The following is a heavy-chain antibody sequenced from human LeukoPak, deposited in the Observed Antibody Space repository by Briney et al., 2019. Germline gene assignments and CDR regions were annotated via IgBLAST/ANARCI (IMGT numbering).Heavy chain of an antibody. Sequence: PGGSLRLSCAASGFTFSSYWMHWVRQAPGKGLVWVSRIDSAGTGTYYADSVKGRFTISRDNAKNTLFLQMNSLRAEDTAVYYCARFDIVATLPFDYWGQGTLVTVSS. CDR2: IDSAGTGT. V-gene: IGHV3-74*01. CDR3: ARFDIVATLPFDY. J-gene: IGHJ4*02. D-gene: IGHD5-12*01. CDR1: GFTFSSYW.